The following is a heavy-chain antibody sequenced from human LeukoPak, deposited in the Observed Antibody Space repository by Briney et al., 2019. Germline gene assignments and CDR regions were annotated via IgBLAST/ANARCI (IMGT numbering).Heavy chain of an antibody. CDR3: ARVTIAVTGIGAFDI. CDR2: IIPIFGTA. V-gene: IGHV1-69*05. CDR1: GGTFSSYA. D-gene: IGHD6-19*01. J-gene: IGHJ3*02. Sequence: SVKVSCKASGGTFSSYAISWVRQAPGHGLEWMGGIIPIFGTANYAQKFQGRVTITTDESTSTAYMELSSLRSEDTAVYYCARVTIAVTGIGAFDIWGQGTMVTVSS.